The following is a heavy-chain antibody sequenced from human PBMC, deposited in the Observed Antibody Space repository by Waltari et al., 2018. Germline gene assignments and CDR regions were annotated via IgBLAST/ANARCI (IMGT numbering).Heavy chain of an antibody. V-gene: IGHV3-30*01. D-gene: IGHD2-15*01. J-gene: IGHJ1*01. CDR2: ISYDGSNK. CDR1: GFTFSSYS. CDR3: ARERLPITTGGGFQH. Sequence: QVQVVESGGGVVQPGRSLRLSCAASGFTFSSYSMHWVRQAPGKGLEVVAVISYDGSNKYYADSGKGRFTISRDNSKNTLYLQMNSLRAEDTAVYYCARERLPITTGGGFQHWGQGTQVTVSS.